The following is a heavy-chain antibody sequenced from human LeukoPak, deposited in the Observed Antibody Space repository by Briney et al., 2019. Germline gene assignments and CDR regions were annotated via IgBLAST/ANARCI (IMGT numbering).Heavy chain of an antibody. Sequence: GGSLRLSCVASGFTFSNSAMSWVRQAPGEGVEWVSAISGSGGSTYYADSVKGRFTISRDNSKNTLYLQMNSLRAEDTAVYYCAKDGGIAVANNYYYYGMDVWGQGTTVTVSS. D-gene: IGHD6-19*01. CDR2: ISGSGGST. CDR3: AKDGGIAVANNYYYYGMDV. V-gene: IGHV3-23*01. J-gene: IGHJ6*02. CDR1: GFTFSNSA.